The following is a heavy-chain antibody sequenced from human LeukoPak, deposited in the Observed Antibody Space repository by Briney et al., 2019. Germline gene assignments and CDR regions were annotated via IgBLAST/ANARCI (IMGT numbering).Heavy chain of an antibody. CDR1: GFAFSSYS. CDR3: TRETYGGNSWHYLYYYYYYMDV. D-gene: IGHD4-23*01. J-gene: IGHJ6*03. Sequence: GGSLRLSCAASGFAFSSYSMNWVRQAPGKGLEWVSSISSSSSYIYYADSVKGRFTVSRDNAKNSLYLQMNSLRAEDTALYYCTRETYGGNSWHYLYYYYYYMDVWGKGTTVTVSS. V-gene: IGHV3-21*04. CDR2: ISSSSSYI.